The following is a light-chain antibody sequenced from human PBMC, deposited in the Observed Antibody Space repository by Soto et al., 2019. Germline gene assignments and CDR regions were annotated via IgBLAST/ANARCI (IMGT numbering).Light chain of an antibody. J-gene: IGKJ2*01. CDR1: HSISTY. Sequence: DIQMTQSPSSLSASIGDRVTIACRASHSISTYLNWYQQKPGIAPKLLIYAASYLQSGVPSRFSASGSGTEFTLSITSLQPEDFATYYCQQSYSSPYTFGQGTKLEIK. V-gene: IGKV1-39*01. CDR2: AAS. CDR3: QQSYSSPYT.